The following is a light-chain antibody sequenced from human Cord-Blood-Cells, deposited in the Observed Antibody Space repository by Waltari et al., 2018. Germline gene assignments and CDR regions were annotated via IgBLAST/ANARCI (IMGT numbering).Light chain of an antibody. CDR2: WAS. J-gene: IGKJ2*01. V-gene: IGKV4-1*01. CDR1: QSVLYSSNNKNY. Sequence: DIVMTQSPDCLAVSLGARATINCKSSQSVLYSSNNKNYLAWYQQKPGQPPKLLIYWASTRESGVPDRFSGSGSGTDFTLTISSLQAEAVAVYYCQQYYSTPYTFGQGTKLEIK. CDR3: QQYYSTPYT.